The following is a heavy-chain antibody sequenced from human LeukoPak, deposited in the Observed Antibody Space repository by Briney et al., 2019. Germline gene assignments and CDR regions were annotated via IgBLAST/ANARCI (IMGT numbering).Heavy chain of an antibody. CDR1: GGSISSGGYY. J-gene: IGHJ4*02. Sequence: SESLSLTCTVSGGSISSGGYYWSWIRQHPGKGLEWIGYIYYSGSTYYNPTLKSRVTISIDTSKNQFSLKVSSVTAADTAVYYCARDSGGGRGVTVGYFDYWGQGGLVTVSS. V-gene: IGHV4-31*03. CDR2: IYYSGST. D-gene: IGHD3-10*01. CDR3: ARDSGGGRGVTVGYFDY.